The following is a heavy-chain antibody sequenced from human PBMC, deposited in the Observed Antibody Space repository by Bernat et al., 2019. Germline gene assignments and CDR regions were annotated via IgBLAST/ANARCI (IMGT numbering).Heavy chain of an antibody. V-gene: IGHV3-30-3*01. CDR1: GFTFSSYA. CDR2: ISYDGSNK. Sequence: QVQLVESGGGVVQPGRSLRLSCAASGFTFSSYAMHWVRQAPGKGLEWVAVISYDGSNKYYADSVKGRFTISRDNSKNTLYLQMNSLRVEDTAVYYCARDLGPHGTMADYWGQGTLVTVSS. J-gene: IGHJ4*02. CDR3: ARDLGPHGTMADY. D-gene: IGHD3-3*01.